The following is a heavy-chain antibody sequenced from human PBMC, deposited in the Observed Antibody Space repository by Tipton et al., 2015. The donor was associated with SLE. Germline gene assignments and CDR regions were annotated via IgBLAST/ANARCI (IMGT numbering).Heavy chain of an antibody. D-gene: IGHD4-11*01. J-gene: IGHJ4*02. CDR1: GFTFSSYW. CDR2: INSDESTT. CDR3: ARVWGAGEDYSRD. Sequence: SLRLSCAASGFTFSSYWMHWVRQVPGKGLVWVSRINSDESTTSYADSVKGRFTISRDNAKNTLYLQMNSLRAEDTAVYFCARVWGAGEDYSRDWGQGTLVTVSS. V-gene: IGHV3-74*01.